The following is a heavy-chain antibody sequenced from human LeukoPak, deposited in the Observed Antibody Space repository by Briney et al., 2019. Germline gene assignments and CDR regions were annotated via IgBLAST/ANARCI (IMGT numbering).Heavy chain of an antibody. D-gene: IGHD4-17*01. CDR1: GFTFSSYA. V-gene: IGHV3-30-3*01. Sequence: PGGSLRLSCAASGFTFSSYAMHWVRQAPGKGLEWVAVISYDGSNKYYADSVKGRFTISRDNSKNTLYLQMNSLRAEDTAVYYCALDYGDYVLWGQGTLVTVSS. CDR2: ISYDGSNK. CDR3: ALDYGDYVL. J-gene: IGHJ4*02.